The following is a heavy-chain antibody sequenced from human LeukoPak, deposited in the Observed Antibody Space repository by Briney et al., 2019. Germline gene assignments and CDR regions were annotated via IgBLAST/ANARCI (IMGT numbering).Heavy chain of an antibody. CDR3: AYDKYYFDY. Sequence: GESLKISCKGSGYRFTSNWIAWVRQMPGKGLEWMGIIYPGDSDTRYSPSFQGQVTISADKSISTAYLQWSSLRASDTAIYFCAYDKYYFDYWGQGTLVTVSS. V-gene: IGHV5-51*01. CDR1: GYRFTSNW. J-gene: IGHJ4*02. CDR2: IYPGDSDT. D-gene: IGHD3-3*01.